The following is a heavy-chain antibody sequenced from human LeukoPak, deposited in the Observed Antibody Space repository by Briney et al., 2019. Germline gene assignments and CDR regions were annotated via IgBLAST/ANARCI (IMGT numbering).Heavy chain of an antibody. Sequence: PGGSLRLSCAASGFTFGRFGMHWVRQAPGKGLEWVAFTRYDGNNKYYVDSVKGRFTISRDNSKNTVYLQMNSLRVEDTALYYCAKSQYELRWGDYFNYWGQGTLVTVSS. CDR3: AKSQYELRWGDYFNY. D-gene: IGHD4-23*01. V-gene: IGHV3-30*02. CDR2: TRYDGNNK. CDR1: GFTFGRFG. J-gene: IGHJ4*02.